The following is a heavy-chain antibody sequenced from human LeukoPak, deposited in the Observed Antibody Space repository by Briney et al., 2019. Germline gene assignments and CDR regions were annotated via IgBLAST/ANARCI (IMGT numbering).Heavy chain of an antibody. J-gene: IGHJ4*02. CDR3: ARDPISSSALDY. Sequence: GGSLRLSCAASGFTFSSYGMSWVRQAPGKGLEWVSAISGSGGSTYYADSVKGRFTISRDNSKNTLYLQMNSLRADDTAVYYCARDPISSSALDYWGQGTLVTVSS. D-gene: IGHD6-6*01. CDR2: ISGSGGST. V-gene: IGHV3-23*01. CDR1: GFTFSSYG.